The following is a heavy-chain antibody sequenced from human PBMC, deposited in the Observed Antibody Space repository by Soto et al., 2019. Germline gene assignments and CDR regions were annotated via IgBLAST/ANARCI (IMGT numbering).Heavy chain of an antibody. Sequence: QAQLQVSGPGVVKPAETLSLICDVSGVPITDSYWSWIRQSPGKGLEWIGRVHAGGSFNYNPSLRRQAAISVDTSKSQVSLRLTSVTAADTAVYFCARENTPEMTRGWFAPWGQGTLVTVSS. D-gene: IGHD3-10*01. CDR1: GVPITDSY. V-gene: IGHV4-4*07. CDR2: VHAGGSF. CDR3: ARENTPEMTRGWFAP. J-gene: IGHJ5*02.